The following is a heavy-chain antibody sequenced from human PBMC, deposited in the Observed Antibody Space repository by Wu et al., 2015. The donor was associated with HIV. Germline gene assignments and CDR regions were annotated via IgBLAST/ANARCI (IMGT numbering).Heavy chain of an antibody. CDR2: MNPNSGNT. V-gene: IGHV1-8*03. CDR3: ARVRYDFWSGYSQNWFAP. CDR1: GYTFTSYD. D-gene: IGHD3-3*01. J-gene: IGHJ5*02. Sequence: QVQLVQSGAEVKKPGASVKVSCKASGYTFTSYDINWVRQATGQGLEWMGWMNPNSGNTGYAQKFQGRVTITRNTSISTAYMELSSLRSEDTAVYYCARVRYDFWSGYSQNWFAPGAREPWSPSPQ.